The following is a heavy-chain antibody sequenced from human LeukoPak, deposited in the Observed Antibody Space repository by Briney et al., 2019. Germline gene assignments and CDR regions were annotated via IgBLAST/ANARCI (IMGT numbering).Heavy chain of an antibody. CDR2: FYHSGGT. V-gene: IGHV4-59*01. J-gene: IGHJ4*02. D-gene: IGHD6-13*01. CDR3: ARGASSSWYSLWKF. CDR1: GSSISSYY. Sequence: SETLSLTCNVSGSSISSYYWSWIRQPPGEGLEWIGYFYHSGGTNYNPSLKGRATIPVGTSKNEVSLKLRSVTAADTAVYYCARGASSSWYSLWKFWGQGTLVTVSS.